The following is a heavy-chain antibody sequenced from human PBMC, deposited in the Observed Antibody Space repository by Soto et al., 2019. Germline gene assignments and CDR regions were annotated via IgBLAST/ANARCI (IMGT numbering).Heavy chain of an antibody. D-gene: IGHD6-13*01. J-gene: IGHJ5*02. CDR1: GGSISSSSYY. V-gene: IGHV4-39*01. CDR3: ASPRDMGDIAAAGSSWFDP. Sequence: SETLSLTCTVSGGSISSSSYYWGWIRQPPGKGMEWIGSIYYSGSTYYNPSLKSRVTISVDTSKNQFSLKLSSVTAADTAVYYCASPRDMGDIAAAGSSWFDPWGQGTLVTVSS. CDR2: IYYSGST.